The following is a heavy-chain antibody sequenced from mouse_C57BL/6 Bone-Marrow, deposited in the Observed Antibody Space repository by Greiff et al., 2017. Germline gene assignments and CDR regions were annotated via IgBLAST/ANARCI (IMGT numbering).Heavy chain of an antibody. CDR2: IDPNSGGT. CDR1: GYTFTSYW. CDR3: SRFDYGSSHWYFDV. V-gene: IGHV1-72*01. Sequence: QVQLQQPGAELVKPGASVKLSCKASGYTFTSYWMHWVKQRPGRGLEWIGRIDPNSGGTKYHEKFKSKATLTVDKPSSSAYMQLRSLTSEVSAVYYCSRFDYGSSHWYFDVWGTGTTVTVSS. J-gene: IGHJ1*03. D-gene: IGHD1-1*01.